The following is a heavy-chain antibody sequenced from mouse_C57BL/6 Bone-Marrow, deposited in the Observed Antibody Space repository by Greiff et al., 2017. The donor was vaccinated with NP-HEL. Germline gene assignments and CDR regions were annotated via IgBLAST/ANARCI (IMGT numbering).Heavy chain of an antibody. Sequence: QVQLKESGPGLVAPSQSLSITCTVSGFSLTSYGVDWVRQSPGKGLEWLGVIWGVGSTNYNSALKSRLSIRQDNSTTQVFLKMNRLQTDDTAMYYCASHYGSSYGWFAYWGQGTRVTVSA. V-gene: IGHV2-6*01. J-gene: IGHJ3*01. CDR1: GFSLTSYG. CDR3: ASHYGSSYGWFAY. D-gene: IGHD1-1*01. CDR2: IWGVGST.